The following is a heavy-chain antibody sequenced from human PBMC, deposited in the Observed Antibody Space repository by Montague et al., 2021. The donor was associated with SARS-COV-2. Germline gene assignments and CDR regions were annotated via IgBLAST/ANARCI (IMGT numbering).Heavy chain of an antibody. CDR2: ISYDGSSK. CDR3: ARAAQKQYVLLWFGELLHDAFDI. D-gene: IGHD3-10*01. J-gene: IGHJ3*02. Sequence: SLRLSCAASGFTFGSYAMHWVRPAPGKGLEWVAVISYDGSSKYYXDSVKGRFTISRDNSKNTLYLQMNSLRAEDTAVYYCARAAQKQYVLLWFGELLHDAFDIWGQGTMVTVSS. CDR1: GFTFGSYA. V-gene: IGHV3-30-3*01.